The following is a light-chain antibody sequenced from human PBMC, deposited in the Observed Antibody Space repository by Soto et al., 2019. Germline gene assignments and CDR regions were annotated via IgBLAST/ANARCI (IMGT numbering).Light chain of an antibody. CDR2: YDS. CDR1: NIGSKS. CDR3: QVWDSSSYHPYV. Sequence: SYELTQPPSVSVAPGKTARITCGGNNIGSKSVHWYQQKPGQAPVLVIYYDSDRPSGIPERFSGSNSGNTATLTISRVEAGDEADYYCQVWDSSSYHPYVFGTGTKLTVL. V-gene: IGLV3-21*04. J-gene: IGLJ1*01.